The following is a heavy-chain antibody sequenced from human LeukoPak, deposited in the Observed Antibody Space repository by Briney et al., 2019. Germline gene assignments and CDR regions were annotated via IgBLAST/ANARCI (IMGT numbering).Heavy chain of an antibody. CDR1: GFTFSSYA. CDR2: ISGSGGST. V-gene: IGHV3-23*01. Sequence: GGSLRLSCPASGFTFSSYAMSWVRQAPGKGLEWVSSISGSGGSTYSADSVKGRLTISRDNSKNSLYLQMNSLRAEDTAVYYCAKGTYGSGSYYNCWGQGTLVTVSS. J-gene: IGHJ4*02. CDR3: AKGTYGSGSYYNC. D-gene: IGHD3-10*01.